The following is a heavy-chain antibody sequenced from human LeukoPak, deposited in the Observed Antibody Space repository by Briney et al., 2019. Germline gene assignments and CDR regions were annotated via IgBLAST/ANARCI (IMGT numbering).Heavy chain of an antibody. CDR2: INWNGGST. J-gene: IGHJ6*03. CDR3: ARGGSITIFGVIKGMDV. D-gene: IGHD3-3*01. CDR1: GFTFDGYG. Sequence: AGGSLRLSCAVSGFTFDGYGMSWVRQTPGKGLEWVSGINWNGGSTGYADSVKGRFTISRDNAKNSLYLQMNSLRAEDTALYYCARGGSITIFGVIKGMDVWGKGTTVTVSS. V-gene: IGHV3-20*04.